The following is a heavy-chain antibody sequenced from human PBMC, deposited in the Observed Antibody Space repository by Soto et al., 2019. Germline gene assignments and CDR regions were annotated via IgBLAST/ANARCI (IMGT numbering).Heavy chain of an antibody. J-gene: IGHJ5*02. D-gene: IGHD6-6*01. Sequence: QLQLQESGPGLVKPSETLSLTCTVSGGSISSSSYYWGWIRQPPGKGLEWIGSIYYSGSTYYNPSLKSRVTISVDTSKNPFSLKPSPVTAADTALYYCAGNERPHIAAPPLINNWFDPWGQGTLVTVSS. CDR1: GGSISSSSYY. V-gene: IGHV4-39*01. CDR3: AGNERPHIAAPPLINNWFDP. CDR2: IYYSGST.